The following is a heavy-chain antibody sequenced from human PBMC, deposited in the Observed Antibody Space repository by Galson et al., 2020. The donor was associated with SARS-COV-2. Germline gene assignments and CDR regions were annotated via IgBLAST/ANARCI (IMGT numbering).Heavy chain of an antibody. V-gene: IGHV5-51*01. CDR1: EYIFSNYW. J-gene: IGHJ3*02. D-gene: IGHD6-19*01. CDR2: IYPGDSDT. CDR3: ARVGLPITVAPDAFDI. Sequence: GESLKISCKVSEYIFSNYWIGWVRQRPGKGLEWMGIIYPGDSDTKYNPSFQGQVIISVDKSVSTAYLRWSSLEASDTAIYYCARVGLPITVAPDAFDIWGQGTMVTVPS.